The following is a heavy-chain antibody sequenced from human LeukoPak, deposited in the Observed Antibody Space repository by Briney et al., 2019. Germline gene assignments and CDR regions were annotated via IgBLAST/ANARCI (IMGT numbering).Heavy chain of an antibody. Sequence: EASVKVSCKASGGTFSSYAISWVDQAPGQGLEWMGGIIPTLGIANYAQKFQGRVTITADKSTSTAYMELSSLRSEDTAVYYCARDLGYSYGHGEVSAPGEADYWGQGTLVTVSS. CDR1: GGTFSSYA. D-gene: IGHD5-18*01. V-gene: IGHV1-69*04. CDR3: ARDLGYSYGHGEVSAPGEADY. J-gene: IGHJ4*02. CDR2: IIPTLGIA.